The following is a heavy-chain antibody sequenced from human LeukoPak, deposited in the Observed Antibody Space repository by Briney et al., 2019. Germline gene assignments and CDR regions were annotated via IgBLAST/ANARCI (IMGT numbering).Heavy chain of an antibody. CDR2: IYYSGST. J-gene: IGHJ4*02. Sequence: SETLSLTCAVYGGVFSGYYWSWIRQPPGKGLEWIGYIYYSGSTYYNPSLKSRVTISVDTSKNQFSLKLSSVTAADTAVYYCVSDSSGSFDYWGQGTLVTVSS. CDR1: GGVFSGYY. V-gene: IGHV4-30-4*08. D-gene: IGHD3-22*01. CDR3: VSDSSGSFDY.